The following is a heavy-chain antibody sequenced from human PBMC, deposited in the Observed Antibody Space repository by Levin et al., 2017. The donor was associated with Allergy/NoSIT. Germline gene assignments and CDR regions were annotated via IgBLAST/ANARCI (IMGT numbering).Heavy chain of an antibody. J-gene: IGHJ6*03. V-gene: IGHV3-30*18. CDR2: ISYDGTNK. CDR1: GFTFSTYG. Sequence: GESLKISCAASGFTFSTYGMHWVRQAPGKGLEWVAVISYDGTNKYYGDSVKGRFTISRDNSKNTLYLQMNSLRAEDTAVYYCAKAYSSWNNYYYMDVWGKGTTVTVSS. CDR3: AKAYSSWNNYYYMDV. D-gene: IGHD6-6*01.